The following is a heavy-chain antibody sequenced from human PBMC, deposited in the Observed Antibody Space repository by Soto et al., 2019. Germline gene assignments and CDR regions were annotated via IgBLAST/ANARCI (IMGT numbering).Heavy chain of an antibody. V-gene: IGHV4-38-2*02. CDR1: GYSISSGYY. D-gene: IGHD6-19*01. CDR3: ARDLAVAGLYYFDY. CDR2: IYHSGST. J-gene: IGHJ4*02. Sequence: SETLSLTCAVSGYSISSGYYWGWIRQPPGKGLEWIGSIYHSGSTYYNPSLKSRVTISVDTSKNQFSLKLSSVTAADTAVYYCARDLAVAGLYYFDYWGQGTLVTVSS.